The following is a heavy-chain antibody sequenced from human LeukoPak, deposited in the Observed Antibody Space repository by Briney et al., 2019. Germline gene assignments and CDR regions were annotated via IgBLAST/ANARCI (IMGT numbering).Heavy chain of an antibody. J-gene: IGHJ5*02. CDR3: ARDIAVAGIGWFDP. CDR1: GGSISSYY. CDR2: IYYSGST. V-gene: IGHV4-59*01. Sequence: PSETLSLTCTVSGGSISSYYWSWIRQPPGKGLEWIGYIYYSGSTNYNPSLKSRVTISVDTSKNQFSLKLSSVTAADTAVYYCARDIAVAGIGWFDPWGRGTLVTVSS. D-gene: IGHD6-19*01.